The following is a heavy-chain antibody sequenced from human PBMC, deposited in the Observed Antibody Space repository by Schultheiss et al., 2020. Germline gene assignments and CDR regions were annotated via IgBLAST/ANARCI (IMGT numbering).Heavy chain of an antibody. J-gene: IGHJ6*02. CDR3: VNLGYCGGGNCYYYSGMDV. D-gene: IGHD2-15*01. CDR2: IYGGGST. Sequence: GESLKISCAASGFTVSSNYMSWVRQAPGKGLEWVSVIYGGGSTYYADSVKGRFTISRDNSKNTLYLQMTSLRAADTAVYYCVNLGYCGGGNCYYYSGMDVWGQGTTVTVSS. V-gene: IGHV3-53*01. CDR1: GFTVSSNY.